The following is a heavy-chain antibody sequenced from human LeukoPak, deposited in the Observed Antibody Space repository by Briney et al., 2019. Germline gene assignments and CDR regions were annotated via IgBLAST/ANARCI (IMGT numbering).Heavy chain of an antibody. D-gene: IGHD1-26*01. V-gene: IGHV3-11*04. J-gene: IGHJ5*02. CDR2: ISHSGTTI. CDR1: GFIFSDYY. CDR3: ATEVGAWAHWFDP. Sequence: GGSLLLSCAVSGFIFSDYYMSWIRQAPGKGLEWVSYISHSGTTIYYADSVKGRFTISRDNAKNSLYLQMNSLRAEDTAVYYCATEVGAWAHWFDPWGQGTLVTVSS.